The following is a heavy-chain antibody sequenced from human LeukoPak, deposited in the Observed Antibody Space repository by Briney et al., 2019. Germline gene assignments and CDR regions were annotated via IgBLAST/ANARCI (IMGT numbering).Heavy chain of an antibody. Sequence: PGRSLRLSCAASGFTFDDYAMYWVRQAPGKGLEWVSGISWNSGSIGYADSVKGRFTISRDNAKDSLYLQMNSLRAEDTAIYYCATDRKVGTWDPRFNYWGQGTLVTVSS. V-gene: IGHV3-9*01. J-gene: IGHJ4*02. CDR1: GFTFDDYA. CDR3: ATDRKVGTWDPRFNY. D-gene: IGHD4-23*01. CDR2: ISWNSGSI.